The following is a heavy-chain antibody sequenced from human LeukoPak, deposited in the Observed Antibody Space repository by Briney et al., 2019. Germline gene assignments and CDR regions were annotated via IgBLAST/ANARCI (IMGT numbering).Heavy chain of an antibody. J-gene: IGHJ4*02. D-gene: IGHD3-16*01. Sequence: GGSLRLSCAASGFSFGVHAMTWVRRAPGKGPEWVATIGGPTETFYADSVKGRFTISRDNSRNTLYLQMNSLRAEDSALYYCAKDWTSHNGVYDCLDFWGQGTQVTVSS. CDR3: AKDWTSHNGVYDCLDF. CDR2: IGGPTET. V-gene: IGHV3-23*01. CDR1: GFSFGVHA.